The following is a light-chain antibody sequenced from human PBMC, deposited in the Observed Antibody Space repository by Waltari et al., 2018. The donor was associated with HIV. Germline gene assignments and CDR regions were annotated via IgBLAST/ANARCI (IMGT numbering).Light chain of an antibody. J-gene: IGLJ2*01. CDR1: SSDVGSYKH. CDR3: SSYAGSSTFVI. CDR2: EVS. Sequence: QSALTQPASVSGSPGQSITISCTGSSSDVGSYKHVSWYQQHPGKAPRRIIYEVSKRPSGVSNRYAAAKSGKTASLTVSGLRAEDEADYYCSSYAGSSTFVIFGGGTKLTVL. V-gene: IGLV2-23*02.